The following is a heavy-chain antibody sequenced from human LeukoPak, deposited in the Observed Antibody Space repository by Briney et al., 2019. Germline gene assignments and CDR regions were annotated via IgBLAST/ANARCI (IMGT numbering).Heavy chain of an antibody. J-gene: IGHJ1*01. CDR2: IHHSGST. D-gene: IGHD6-13*01. CDR3: ARVAAGIGFFQH. V-gene: IGHV4-38-2*02. Sequence: PSETLSLTCIVSGYSISSGYYWGWIRQPPGKGLEWIGNIHHSGSTYYNPSLKSRVTISVDTSKDQLSLKLSSVTAADTAVYYCARVAAGIGFFQHWGQGSLVTVSS. CDR1: GYSISSGYY.